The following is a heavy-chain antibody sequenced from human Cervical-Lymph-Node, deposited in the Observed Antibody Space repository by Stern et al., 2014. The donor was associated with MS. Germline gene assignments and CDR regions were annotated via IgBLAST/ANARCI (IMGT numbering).Heavy chain of an antibody. CDR3: VRGGLSYGYGLDA. D-gene: IGHD3-16*01. J-gene: IGHJ6*02. CDR2: MNPNNANT. V-gene: IGHV1-8*01. CDR1: GYTFINYD. Sequence: VQLVQSGSQVRKPGASVKVSCQASGYTFINYDIFWVRQATGQGLEWMGWMNPNNANTGHAQKFQGRVTMTRNTSISTAYMELSGLRSDDTAVYYCVRGGLSYGYGLDAWAKGPRSASP.